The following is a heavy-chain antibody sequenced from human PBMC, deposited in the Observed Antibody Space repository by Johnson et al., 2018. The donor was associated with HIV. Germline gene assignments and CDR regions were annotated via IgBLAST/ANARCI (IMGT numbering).Heavy chain of an antibody. V-gene: IGHV3-20*04. CDR3: ARAKYGGAFDV. Sequence: MLLVESGGGVVQPGRSLRLSCAASGFTFSSYAMHWVRQAPGKGLEWVSGINWSGGGTAYADSVKDRFTVSSDNAKNSLYLQMNSLRAEDTALYYCARAKYGGAFDVWGQGAMVSVSS. CDR2: INWSGGGT. CDR1: GFTFSSYA. D-gene: IGHD3-16*01. J-gene: IGHJ3*01.